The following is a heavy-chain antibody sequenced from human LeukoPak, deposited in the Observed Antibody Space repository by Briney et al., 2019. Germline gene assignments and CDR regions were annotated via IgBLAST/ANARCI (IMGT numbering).Heavy chain of an antibody. CDR1: GGPISSGDCY. Sequence: SETLSLTCTVSGGPISSGDCYWSWIRQPPGKGLEWIGYIYYSGCTYYNPSLKSRVTISVDTSKNQFSLKLSSVTAADTAVYYCARAKALLEWLPKDWGQGTLVTVSS. D-gene: IGHD3-3*01. CDR2: IYYSGCT. V-gene: IGHV4-30-4*08. CDR3: ARAKALLEWLPKD. J-gene: IGHJ4*02.